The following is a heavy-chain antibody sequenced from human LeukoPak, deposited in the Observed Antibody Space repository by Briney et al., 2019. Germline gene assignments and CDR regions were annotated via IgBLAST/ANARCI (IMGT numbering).Heavy chain of an antibody. J-gene: IGHJ4*02. CDR3: ARDQRTTVTTGLSGDY. D-gene: IGHD4-17*01. V-gene: IGHV1-18*01. CDR1: GYTFTSYG. CDR2: ISAYNGNT. Sequence: WASVKVSCKASGYTFTSYGISWVRQAPGQGLEWMGWISAYNGNTNYAQKLQGRVTMTTDTSTSTAYMELRSLRSDDTAVYYCARDQRTTVTTGLSGDYWGQGTLVTVSS.